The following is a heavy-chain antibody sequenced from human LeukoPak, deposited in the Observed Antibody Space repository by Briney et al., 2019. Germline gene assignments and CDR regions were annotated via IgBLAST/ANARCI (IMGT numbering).Heavy chain of an antibody. Sequence: GASVKVSCTTSGYTFTSYYMHWVRQAPGQGLEWMGWINPNSGGTNYAQKFQGRVTMTRDTSISTAYMELSRLRSDDTAVYYCARVASGRLGAFDIWGQGTMVTVSS. CDR3: ARVASGRLGAFDI. D-gene: IGHD2-8*02. J-gene: IGHJ3*02. CDR2: INPNSGGT. V-gene: IGHV1-2*02. CDR1: GYTFTSYY.